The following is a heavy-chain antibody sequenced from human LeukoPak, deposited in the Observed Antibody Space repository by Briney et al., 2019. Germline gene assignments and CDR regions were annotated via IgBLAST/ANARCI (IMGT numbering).Heavy chain of an antibody. CDR1: GFTLSSYG. D-gene: IGHD2-15*01. CDR3: AKAPVTTCSGAYCYPFDY. V-gene: IGHV3-23*01. CDR2: ISVSGNT. Sequence: GGSLRLSCAASGFTLSSYGMSWVRQGPGKGLEWVSAISVSGNTYHADSVKGRFTISRDSYKNTLYLQMNSLRAEDAAVYYCAKAPVTTCSGAYCYPFDYWGQGTLVTVSS. J-gene: IGHJ4*02.